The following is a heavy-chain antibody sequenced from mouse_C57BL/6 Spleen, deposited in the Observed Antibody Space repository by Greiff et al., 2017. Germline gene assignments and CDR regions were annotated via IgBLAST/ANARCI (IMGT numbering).Heavy chain of an antibody. J-gene: IGHJ1*03. Sequence: QVQLPQPGAELVKPGASVKMSCKASCYNFTSYWITWVEQRPGQGLEWIGDIYPGSGSTKYNEKFKSKATMTVDTSSSTAYMQLSSLTSEDSAVYYCARYVIYYYGSSYDWYFDVWGTGTTVTVSS. CDR2: IYPGSGST. D-gene: IGHD1-1*01. V-gene: IGHV1-55*01. CDR1: CYNFTSYW. CDR3: ARYVIYYYGSSYDWYFDV.